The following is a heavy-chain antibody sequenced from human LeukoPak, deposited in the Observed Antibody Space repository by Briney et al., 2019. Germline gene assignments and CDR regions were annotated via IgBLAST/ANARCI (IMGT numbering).Heavy chain of an antibody. Sequence: GGSLRLSCAASGFTFSSYAMSWVRQAPGRGQEWVSGISGSGGSTYYTDSAKGRFTISRDNSKNTLYLQMNTLRGEDTAVYYCAKGIVAAGLYYYYGMYVWGQRTTVTVSS. V-gene: IGHV3-23*01. CDR3: AKGIVAAGLYYYYGMYV. CDR2: ISGSGGST. D-gene: IGHD6-13*01. J-gene: IGHJ6*02. CDR1: GFTFSSYA.